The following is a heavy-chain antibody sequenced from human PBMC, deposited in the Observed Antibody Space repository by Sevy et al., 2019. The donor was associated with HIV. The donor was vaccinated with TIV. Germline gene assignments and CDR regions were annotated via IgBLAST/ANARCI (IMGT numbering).Heavy chain of an antibody. CDR2: ISYDGSNK. J-gene: IGHJ4*02. V-gene: IGHV3-30-3*01. CDR3: ARILTYSSSRTPSPDY. D-gene: IGHD6-13*01. Sequence: GGSLRLSCAASGFTFSSYAMHWVRQAPGKGLEWVAVISYDGSNKYYADSVKGRFTISRDNSKNTLYLQMNSLRAEDTAVYYCARILTYSSSRTPSPDYWGQGTLVTVSS. CDR1: GFTFSSYA.